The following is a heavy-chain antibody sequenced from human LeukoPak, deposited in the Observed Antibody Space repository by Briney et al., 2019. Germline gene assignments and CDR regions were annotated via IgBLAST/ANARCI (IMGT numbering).Heavy chain of an antibody. CDR2: INPSNDNP. Sequence: ASVKVSCKASGDTFTSYAMHWVRQAPGKRLGGMGGINPSNDNPKYSQKFQGRVTITRDTSASTVYMELGSLRSEDTAVYYCTRGLLWFGELSPPGYWGQGTLVTVSS. D-gene: IGHD3-10*01. V-gene: IGHV1-3*01. J-gene: IGHJ4*02. CDR3: TRGLLWFGELSPPGY. CDR1: GDTFTSYA.